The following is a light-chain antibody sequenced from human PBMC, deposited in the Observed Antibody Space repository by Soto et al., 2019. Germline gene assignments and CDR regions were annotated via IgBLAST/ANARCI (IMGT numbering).Light chain of an antibody. V-gene: IGKV1-5*01. Sequence: DIQMTQSPSTLSASVGDRVTITCRASQSVRSWLAWYQQKPGRAPKFLIYDASSLESGVPSRFSGSGSGTEFTLTISSLQADDFATYYCQQYNSYWTFGQGTKVDIK. CDR3: QQYNSYWT. J-gene: IGKJ1*01. CDR1: QSVRSW. CDR2: DAS.